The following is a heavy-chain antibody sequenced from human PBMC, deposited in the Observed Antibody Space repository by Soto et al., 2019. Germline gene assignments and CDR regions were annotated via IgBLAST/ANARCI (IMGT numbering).Heavy chain of an antibody. V-gene: IGHV4-31*03. Sequence: QVQLQESGPGLVKPSQTLSLTCTVSGASISSGDYYWSWIRQHPGKGLEWIVYISYSGNTYYNPSLKGRVTLSVDTSKNQFSLKLSSVTAADTAVYYCATLNYWGQGTLVTVSS. J-gene: IGHJ4*02. CDR1: GASISSGDYY. CDR3: ATLNY. CDR2: ISYSGNT.